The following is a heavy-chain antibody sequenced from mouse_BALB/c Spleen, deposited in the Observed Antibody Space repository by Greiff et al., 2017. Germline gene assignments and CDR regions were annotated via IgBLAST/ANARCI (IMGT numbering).Heavy chain of an antibody. D-gene: IGHD2-14*01. Sequence: EVMLVESGPGLVKPSQSLSLTCTVTGYSITSDYAWNWIRQFPGNKLEWMGYISYSGSTSYNPSLKSRISITRDTSKNQFFLQLNSVTTEDTATYYCARDRYDCAMDYWGQGTSVTVSS. CDR3: ARDRYDCAMDY. CDR1: GYSITSDYA. CDR2: ISYSGST. V-gene: IGHV3-2*02. J-gene: IGHJ4*01.